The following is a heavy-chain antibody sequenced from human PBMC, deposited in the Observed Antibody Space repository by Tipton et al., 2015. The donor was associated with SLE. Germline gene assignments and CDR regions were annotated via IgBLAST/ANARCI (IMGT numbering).Heavy chain of an antibody. CDR1: VGSFSGHH. J-gene: IGHJ6*03. CDR3: ARGQLMGRAAPYIDV. V-gene: IGHV4-34*01. D-gene: IGHD1-1*01. CDR2: INQSGNT. Sequence: TLSLTCAVYVGSFSGHHWTWIRQPPGKGLEWIGEINQSGNTDYKSSLKSRVTISVDTSKNQFSLKLTSVTAADTAVYYRARGQLMGRAAPYIDVWGRGNPGHRLL.